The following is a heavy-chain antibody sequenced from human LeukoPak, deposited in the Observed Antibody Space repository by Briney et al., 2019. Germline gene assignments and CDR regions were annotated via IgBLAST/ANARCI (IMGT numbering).Heavy chain of an antibody. CDR2: INHSGST. V-gene: IGHV4-34*01. J-gene: IGHJ4*02. CDR1: GGSFSGYY. D-gene: IGHD6-19*01. CDR3: ARGGGWAFFDY. Sequence: PSETLSLTCAVYGGSFSGYYWSWIRQPPGKGLEWIGEINHSGSTNYNPSLKSRVTISVDTSKNQFSLKLSSVTAADTAVYYCARGGGWAFFDYWGQGTLVTVSS.